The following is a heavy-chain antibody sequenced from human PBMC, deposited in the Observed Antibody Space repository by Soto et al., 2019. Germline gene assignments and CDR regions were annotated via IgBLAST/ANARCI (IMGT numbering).Heavy chain of an antibody. CDR2: IGSDGSNK. Sequence: QEQLVESGGGVVQPGGSLRLSCAASGFTFSTFGMHWVRQAPGKGLEWVALIGSDGSNKFHADSVRGRFTISRDNSESTLYLQMNSLRAEDTALYYCARDDMGGPNALDIWGQGTMVTVSS. CDR1: GFTFSTFG. D-gene: IGHD3-16*01. CDR3: ARDDMGGPNALDI. V-gene: IGHV3-33*01. J-gene: IGHJ3*02.